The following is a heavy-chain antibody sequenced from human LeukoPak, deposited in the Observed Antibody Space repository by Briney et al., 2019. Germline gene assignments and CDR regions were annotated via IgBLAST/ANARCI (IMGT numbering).Heavy chain of an antibody. CDR2: ISGSGGST. D-gene: IGHD3-9*01. CDR1: GFTFSSYA. V-gene: IGHV3-23*01. CDR3: ARAPHPYDILTGYPLSDYYYMDV. J-gene: IGHJ6*03. Sequence: PGGSLRLSCAASGFTFSSYAMSWVRQAPGKGLEWVSAISGSGGSTYYADSVKGRFTISRDNSKNTLYLQMNSLRAEDTAVYYCARAPHPYDILTGYPLSDYYYMDVWGKGTTVTVSS.